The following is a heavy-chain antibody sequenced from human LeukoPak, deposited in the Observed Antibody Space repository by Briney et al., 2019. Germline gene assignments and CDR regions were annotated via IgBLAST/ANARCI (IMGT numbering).Heavy chain of an antibody. V-gene: IGHV7-4-1*02. J-gene: IGHJ5*01. CDR1: GYSFTTYA. D-gene: IGHD3-22*01. Sequence: ASVKVSCKASGYSFTTYAIHWLRQAPGQGLEWMGWINTDTGNPAYAQDFSGRFVPSLDTSVTTAYLQISSLKAEDNAVYYCAREWDDYYDSSGPFDFWGQGTLVTVSS. CDR3: AREWDDYYDSSGPFDF. CDR2: INTDTGNP.